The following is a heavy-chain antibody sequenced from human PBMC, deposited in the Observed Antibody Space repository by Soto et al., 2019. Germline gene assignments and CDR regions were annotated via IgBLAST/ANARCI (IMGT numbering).Heavy chain of an antibody. Sequence: QVQVVQSRAEVKKPGASVKVSCKASGYTFTGYYMHWVRQAPGQGLEWMGWINPNSGGTNYAQKFQGRVTMTRDTSISTAYMELSRLRSDDTAVYYCARTTWNLGSDLGYWGQGTLVTVSS. D-gene: IGHD1-1*01. CDR3: ARTTWNLGSDLGY. CDR2: INPNSGGT. J-gene: IGHJ4*02. CDR1: GYTFTGYY. V-gene: IGHV1-2*02.